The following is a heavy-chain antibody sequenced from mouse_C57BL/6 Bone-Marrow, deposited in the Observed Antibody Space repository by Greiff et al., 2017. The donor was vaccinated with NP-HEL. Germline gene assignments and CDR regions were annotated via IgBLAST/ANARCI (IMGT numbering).Heavy chain of an antibody. CDR1: GYTFTSYW. V-gene: IGHV1-64*01. CDR2: IHPNSGST. CDR3: ARKGLRYYFDY. J-gene: IGHJ2*01. Sequence: QVHGKQSGAELVKPGASVKLSCKASGYTFTSYWMHWVKQRPGQGLEWIGMIHPNSGSTNYNEKFKSKATLTVDKSSSTAYMQLSSLTSEDSAVYYCARKGLRYYFDYWGQGTTLTVSS. D-gene: IGHD1-1*01.